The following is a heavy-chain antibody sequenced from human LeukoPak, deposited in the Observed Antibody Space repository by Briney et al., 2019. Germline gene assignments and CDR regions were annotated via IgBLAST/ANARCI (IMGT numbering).Heavy chain of an antibody. D-gene: IGHD6-19*01. V-gene: IGHV3-30-3*01. Sequence: PGGSLRLSCAASGFTFSSYAMHWVRQAPGKGLEWVAVISYDGSNKYYADSVKGRFTISRDNSKNTLYLQMNSLRAEDTAVYYCATVAVAGTGNYFDYWGQGTLVTVSS. J-gene: IGHJ4*02. CDR3: ATVAVAGTGNYFDY. CDR2: ISYDGSNK. CDR1: GFTFSSYA.